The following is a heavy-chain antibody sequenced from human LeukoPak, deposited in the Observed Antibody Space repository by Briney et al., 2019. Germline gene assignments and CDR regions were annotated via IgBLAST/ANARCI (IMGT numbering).Heavy chain of an antibody. V-gene: IGHV1-3*01. J-gene: IGHJ4*02. D-gene: IGHD3-9*01. CDR2: INAGNGKT. Sequence: ASVKVSCKASGYTFTNYAVHWVRQAPGQRLEWMGWINAGNGKTNYSQKFQVRVTLTRDTSASTVYMELSSLRSEDPAVYYCARGYYDLLTGHVVTYYFDYWGQGTLVTVSS. CDR1: GYTFTNYA. CDR3: ARGYYDLLTGHVVTYYFDY.